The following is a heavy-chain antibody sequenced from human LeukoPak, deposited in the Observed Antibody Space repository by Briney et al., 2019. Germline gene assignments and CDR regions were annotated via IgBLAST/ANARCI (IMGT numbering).Heavy chain of an antibody. CDR3: AEPSTVELFADY. J-gene: IGHJ4*02. CDR1: EFTFSSYG. CDR2: ISYDGDNK. V-gene: IGHV3-30*18. Sequence: PGGSLRLSCAASEFTFSSYGMQGVRQAPGKGLEWVAVISYDGDNKYFADSVKGRFAISRDNSKNTLYLQMNSLRGEDTAVYYCAEPSTVELFADYWGQGTLVTVSS. D-gene: IGHD3-10*01.